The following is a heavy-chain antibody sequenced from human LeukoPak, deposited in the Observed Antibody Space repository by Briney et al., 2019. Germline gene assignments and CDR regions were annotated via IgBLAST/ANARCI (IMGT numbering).Heavy chain of an antibody. V-gene: IGHV3-23*01. D-gene: IGHD1-1*01. J-gene: IGHJ2*01. CDR3: ARGGTRATRHFDL. CDR2: IGGPGAPT. CDR1: GFTFSSYS. Sequence: GGSLRLSCVASGFTFSSYSLTWVRQTPEKGLAWVSIIGGPGAPTFYADSVEGRFTISRDNSKNTVYLQMNSLRAEDTALYFCARGGTRATRHFDLWGRGTLVTVSS.